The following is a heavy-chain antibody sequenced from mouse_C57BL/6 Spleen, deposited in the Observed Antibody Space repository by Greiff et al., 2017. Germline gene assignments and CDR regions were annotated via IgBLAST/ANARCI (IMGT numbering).Heavy chain of an antibody. V-gene: IGHV1-54*01. CDR3: ARKGTRPMFDY. Sequence: VQLQQPGAELVRPGTSVKVSCKASGYAFTSYWLEWVKQRPGQGLEWIGMIIPGSSGTNYNEKFKGKATLTVDKSSSTAYMQLSSLTSEDSAVYYCARKGTRPMFDYWGQGTSLTVSS. CDR2: IIPGSSGT. D-gene: IGHD3-3*01. J-gene: IGHJ2*02. CDR1: GYAFTSYW.